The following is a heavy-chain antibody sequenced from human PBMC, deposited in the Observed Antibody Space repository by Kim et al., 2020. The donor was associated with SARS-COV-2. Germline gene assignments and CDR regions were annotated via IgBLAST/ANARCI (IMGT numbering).Heavy chain of an antibody. V-gene: IGHV3-43*02. CDR2: ISGDGGST. Sequence: GGSLRLSCAASGFTFDDYAMHWVRQAPGKGLEWVSLISGDGGSTYYADSVKGRFTISRDNSKNSLYLQMNSLRTEDTALYYCAKESTKVVQGSETAPNWFDPWGQGTLVTVSS. D-gene: IGHD3-10*01. J-gene: IGHJ5*02. CDR1: GFTFDDYA. CDR3: AKESTKVVQGSETAPNWFDP.